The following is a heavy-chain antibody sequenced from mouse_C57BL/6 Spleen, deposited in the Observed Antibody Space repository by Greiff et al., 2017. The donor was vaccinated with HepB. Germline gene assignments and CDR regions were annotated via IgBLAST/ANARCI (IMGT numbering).Heavy chain of an antibody. J-gene: IGHJ2*01. CDR2: INPGDGDT. CDR1: GYAFSSSW. V-gene: IGHV1-82*01. CDR3: ARNCSAGGDY. Sequence: VMLVESGPELVKPGASVKISCKASGYAFSSSWMNWVKQRPGKGLEWIGRINPGDGDTNYNGKFKGKATLTADKSSSTAYMQLSSLTSEESAVSFCARNCSAGGDYWGQGTPLTVSS.